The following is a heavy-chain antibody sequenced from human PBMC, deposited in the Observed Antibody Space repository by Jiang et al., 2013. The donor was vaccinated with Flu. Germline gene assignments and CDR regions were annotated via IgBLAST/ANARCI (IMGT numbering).Heavy chain of an antibody. J-gene: IGHJ6*02. D-gene: IGHD3-22*01. V-gene: IGHV3-66*01. Sequence: RLSSCSSGFTVTDNSMNWVRQAPGKGVEWVSLIYSDGRTYFADSLKDRFTISRDNSKNTLYLQMTSLRAEDTAVYYCARDRYYDASGYYYYYYGMDVWGQGTTVTVSS. CDR2: IYSDGRT. CDR3: ARDRYYDASGYYYYYYGMDV. CDR1: GFTVTDNS.